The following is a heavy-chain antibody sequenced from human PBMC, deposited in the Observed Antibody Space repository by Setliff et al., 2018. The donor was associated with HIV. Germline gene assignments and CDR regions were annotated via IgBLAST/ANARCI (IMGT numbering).Heavy chain of an antibody. J-gene: IGHJ4*02. D-gene: IGHD6-19*01. CDR3: VRQGAVTGHSFDS. CDR1: GVSTSSSSYY. CDR2: VYYSGST. Sequence: SETLSLTCTVSGVSTSSSSYYWGWIRQPPGKGLDWIGYVYYSGSTYYSPSLKSRLTISVDTSKNHFSLRLSSVTAADTAVYYCVRQGAVTGHSFDSWGLGALVTVSS. V-gene: IGHV4-39*01.